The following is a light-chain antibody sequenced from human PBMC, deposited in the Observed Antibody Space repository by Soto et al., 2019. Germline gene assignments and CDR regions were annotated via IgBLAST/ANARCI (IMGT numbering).Light chain of an antibody. CDR2: GVV. CDR1: GNDVGAYNY. Sequence: QSALTQPRSVSGSPGQSVTISCNGTGNDVGAYNYVSWYQQHPGRPPKLLIYGVVRWPSGVPDRFSGSKSGNTASLTISGLQAEDEADYFCCSYAGGYTYLFGTGPKLTVL. J-gene: IGLJ1*01. CDR3: CSYAGGYTYL. V-gene: IGLV2-11*01.